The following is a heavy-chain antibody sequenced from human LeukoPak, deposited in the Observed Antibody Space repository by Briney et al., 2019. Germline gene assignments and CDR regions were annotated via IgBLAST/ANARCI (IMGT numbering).Heavy chain of an antibody. CDR3: ARDRSGYDYVVY. V-gene: IGHV3-23*01. CDR2: ISGSGGST. CDR1: GFTFSSYS. J-gene: IGHJ4*02. D-gene: IGHD5-12*01. Sequence: GGSLRLSCAASGFTFSSYSMNWVRQAPGKGLEWVSAISGSGGSTYYADSVKGRFTISRDNSKNTLYLQMNSLRAEDTAVYYCARDRSGYDYVVYWGQGTLVTVSS.